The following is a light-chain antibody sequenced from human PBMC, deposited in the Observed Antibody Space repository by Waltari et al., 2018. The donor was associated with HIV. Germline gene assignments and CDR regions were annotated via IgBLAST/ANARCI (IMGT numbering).Light chain of an antibody. Sequence: YVLTQPPSVSVAPGKTATITWGGDRIGTKSAHWYQQKSGPAPQLIIYYDSDRPSGIPERFSGSNSGSTATLTISRVEAGDEADYYCEVWDETRNHVVFGGGTKLFAL. V-gene: IGLV3-21*04. CDR2: YDS. CDR1: RIGTKS. J-gene: IGLJ2*01. CDR3: EVWDETRNHVV.